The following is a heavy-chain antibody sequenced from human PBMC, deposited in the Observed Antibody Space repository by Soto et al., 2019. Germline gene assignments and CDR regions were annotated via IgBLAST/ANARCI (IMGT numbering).Heavy chain of an antibody. J-gene: IGHJ5*02. D-gene: IGHD3-22*01. CDR3: ARDSWSYYDSSGYSNWFDP. CDR2: ISAYNGNT. V-gene: IGHV1-18*01. Sequence: ASVKVSCKASGYTFTSYGISWVRQAPGQGLEWMGWISAYNGNTNYAQKLQGRATMTTDTSTSTAYMELRSLRSDDTAVYYCARDSWSYYDSSGYSNWFDPWGQGTLVTVSS. CDR1: GYTFTSYG.